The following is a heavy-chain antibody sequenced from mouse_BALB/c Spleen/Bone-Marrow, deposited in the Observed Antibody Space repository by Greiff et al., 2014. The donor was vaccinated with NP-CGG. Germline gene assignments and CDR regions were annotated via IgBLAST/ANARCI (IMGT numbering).Heavy chain of an antibody. D-gene: IGHD1-2*01. Sequence: QVQLKDSGAELVKPGASVRLSCRVSGYTFTNYFVYWVKQRPGQGLEWIGEINPSNDTPNFNEKFKSKATLTVDKSSSTAYMQLSSLTSEDSAVYYCTRSGYYGYSWYFDVWGAGTTVTVSS. CDR3: TRSGYYGYSWYFDV. CDR1: GYTFTNYF. V-gene: IGHV1S81*02. J-gene: IGHJ1*01. CDR2: INPSNDTP.